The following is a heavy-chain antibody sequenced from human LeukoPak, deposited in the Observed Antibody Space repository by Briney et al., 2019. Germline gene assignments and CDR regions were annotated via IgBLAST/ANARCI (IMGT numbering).Heavy chain of an antibody. CDR1: GFTFSSYG. J-gene: IGHJ4*01. CDR2: ISYDGGNK. Sequence: GRSLRLSCAASGFTFSSYGMHWVRQAPGKGLEWVAVISYDGGNKYYADSVKGRFTISRDNSKNTLYLQMNSLRAEDTAVYYCAKGSAAWWLRSHFDYWGQGTLVTVSS. CDR3: AKGSAAWWLRSHFDY. V-gene: IGHV3-30*18. D-gene: IGHD5-12*01.